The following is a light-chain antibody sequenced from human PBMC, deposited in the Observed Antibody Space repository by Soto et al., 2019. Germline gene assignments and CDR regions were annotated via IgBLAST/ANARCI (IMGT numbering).Light chain of an antibody. CDR3: QQYGSSPPRT. CDR2: GAS. Sequence: EIVMTQSPATLSVSPGERATLSCRAIQSVSSDFLAWYQQKPGQAPRLLIYGASTRATDVPDRFSGSGSGADFTLSISRLEPEDFAVYYCQQYGSSPPRTFGQGTKVDIK. V-gene: IGKV3-20*01. J-gene: IGKJ1*01. CDR1: QSVSSDF.